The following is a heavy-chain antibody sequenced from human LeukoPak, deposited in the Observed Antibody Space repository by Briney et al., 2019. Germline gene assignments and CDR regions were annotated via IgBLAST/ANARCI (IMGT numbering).Heavy chain of an antibody. J-gene: IGHJ4*02. Sequence: ASVKVSCKVSGYSVTELCMHWVRQAPGKGLEWMGGFDPEDGETIYAQKFQGRVTMTEDTSTDTAYMELSSLRSEDTAVYYCANYDSLTGYSLDYWGQGTLVTVSS. V-gene: IGHV1-24*01. CDR3: ANYDSLTGYSLDY. D-gene: IGHD3-9*01. CDR2: FDPEDGET. CDR1: GYSVTELC.